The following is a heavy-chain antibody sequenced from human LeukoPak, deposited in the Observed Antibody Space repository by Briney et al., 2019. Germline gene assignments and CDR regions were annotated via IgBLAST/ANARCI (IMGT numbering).Heavy chain of an antibody. Sequence: PGGSLRLSCIVSGLTFSRYWMGWVRQAPGKGLEWVANIKEDGSEKNYVDSVKGRFTISRDNTKNSLYPQMNSLRADDTAVYYCARGIRVLRYFDWLLSGTYYYYYMDVWGKGTTVTISS. V-gene: IGHV3-7*03. J-gene: IGHJ6*03. CDR3: ARGIRVLRYFDWLLSGTYYYYYMDV. D-gene: IGHD3-9*01. CDR2: IKEDGSEK. CDR1: GLTFSRYW.